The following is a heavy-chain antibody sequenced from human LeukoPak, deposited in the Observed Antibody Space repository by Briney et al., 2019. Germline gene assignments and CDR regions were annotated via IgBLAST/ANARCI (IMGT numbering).Heavy chain of an antibody. Sequence: PGGSLRLSCAASGFTVSSNYMSWVRQAPGKGLEWVSVIYSGGSTYYADSVKGRFTISRDNSKNTLYLQMNSLRAEDTAVYYCARGPGGANILTGSTGGFDYWGQGTLVTVSS. CDR1: GFTVSSNY. J-gene: IGHJ4*02. CDR2: IYSGGST. D-gene: IGHD3-9*01. V-gene: IGHV3-53*01. CDR3: ARGPGGANILTGSTGGFDY.